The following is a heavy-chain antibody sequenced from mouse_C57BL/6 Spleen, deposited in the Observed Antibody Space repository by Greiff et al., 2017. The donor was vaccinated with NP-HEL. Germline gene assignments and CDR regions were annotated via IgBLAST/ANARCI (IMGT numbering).Heavy chain of an antibody. J-gene: IGHJ3*01. D-gene: IGHD2-3*01. CDR2: IYPGDGDT. CDR1: GYAFSSYW. Sequence: QVHVKQSGAELVKPGASVKISCKASGYAFSSYWMNWVKQRPGKGLEWIGQIYPGDGDTNYNGKFKGKATLTADKSSSTAYMQLSSLTSEDSAVYFCARGIYDGYYFFAYWGQGTLVTVSA. V-gene: IGHV1-80*01. CDR3: ARGIYDGYYFFAY.